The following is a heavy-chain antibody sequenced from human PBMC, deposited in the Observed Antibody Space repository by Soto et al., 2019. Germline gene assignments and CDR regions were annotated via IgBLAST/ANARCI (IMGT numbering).Heavy chain of an antibody. V-gene: IGHV3-30*03. Sequence: GGSLRLSCAASGFIFRTYGMHWVRQAPGKGLEWVAVISYSGNKKAYADSVKGRFAIPRDNSKNTLFLQMNSLGAEDTALYYCARGNSVDYHYYGFDAWGQGSTVTVSS. D-gene: IGHD5-12*01. J-gene: IGHJ6*02. CDR2: ISYSGNKK. CDR3: ARGNSVDYHYYGFDA. CDR1: GFIFRTYG.